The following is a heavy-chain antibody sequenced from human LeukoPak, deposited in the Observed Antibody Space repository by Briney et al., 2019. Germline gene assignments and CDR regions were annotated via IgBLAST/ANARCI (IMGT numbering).Heavy chain of an antibody. CDR2: INTSGGST. CDR3: ARPCYPGG. J-gene: IGHJ4*02. Sequence: ASVKVSCKASGYTFTSYYMHWVRQAPGQGLEWMGIINTSGGSTRYAQKCQGRVTMTRDTSTSTVYMELSSLRSEETAVYYCARPCYPGGWGQGTLVTVSS. D-gene: IGHD5-18*01. V-gene: IGHV1-46*01. CDR1: GYTFTSYY.